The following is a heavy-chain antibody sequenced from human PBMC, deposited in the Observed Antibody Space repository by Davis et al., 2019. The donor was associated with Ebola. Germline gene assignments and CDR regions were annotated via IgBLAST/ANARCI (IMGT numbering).Heavy chain of an antibody. Sequence: GESLKISCAASGFTFSSYAMHWVRQAPGKGLEYVSAISSNGGSTYYANSVKGRFTISRDNSKNTLYLQMGSLRAEDMAVYYCARDLGYSSPLWGRGTLVTVSS. CDR1: GFTFSSYA. CDR2: ISSNGGST. V-gene: IGHV3-64*01. D-gene: IGHD6-13*01. J-gene: IGHJ2*01. CDR3: ARDLGYSSPL.